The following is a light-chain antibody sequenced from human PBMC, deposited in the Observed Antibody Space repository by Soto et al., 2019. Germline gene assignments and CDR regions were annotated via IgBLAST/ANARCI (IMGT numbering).Light chain of an antibody. CDR3: QQYVSSLT. J-gene: IGKJ1*01. CDR2: GAS. V-gene: IGKV3-20*01. Sequence: EIVLTQSPGSLSLSPWERATLSCRASQSVDSSFFAWYQQKHCQAPMLLIYGASNRATGIPDRFSGRGSGTDFTLTITGLEPEDFAVYFCQQYVSSLTFVQGTKVEIK. CDR1: QSVDSSF.